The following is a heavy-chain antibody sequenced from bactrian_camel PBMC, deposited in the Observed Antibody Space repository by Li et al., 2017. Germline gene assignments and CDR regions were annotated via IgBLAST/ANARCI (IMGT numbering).Heavy chain of an antibody. J-gene: IGHJ4*01. CDR1: GSMFGTYC. CDR2: IDPDARK. Sequence: HVQLVESGGGSVPVGGSLRLSCAVRGSMFGTYCMAWFRQAPGKAREGVAAIDPDARKFYEDAVQGRFIVSKDKFKKTLTLQMNNLSQEDTAMYYCAADAFYCRPTPAAAVTYRYSGQGTQVTVSS. V-gene: IGHV3S1*01. D-gene: IGHD2*01.